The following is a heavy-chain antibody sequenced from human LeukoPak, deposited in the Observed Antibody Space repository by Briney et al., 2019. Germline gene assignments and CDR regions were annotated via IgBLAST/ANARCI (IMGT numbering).Heavy chain of an antibody. D-gene: IGHD6-6*01. J-gene: IGHJ4*02. CDR2: ISGSGGST. CDR1: GGSFSGYY. Sequence: LSLTCAVYGGSFSGYYWSWIRQPPGKGLEWVSDISGSGGSTYYADSVKGRFTISRDNAKNSLYLQMNSLRAEDTAVYYCARHLVWGGSSSSLGYWGQGTLVTVSS. V-gene: IGHV3-11*04. CDR3: ARHLVWGGSSSSLGY.